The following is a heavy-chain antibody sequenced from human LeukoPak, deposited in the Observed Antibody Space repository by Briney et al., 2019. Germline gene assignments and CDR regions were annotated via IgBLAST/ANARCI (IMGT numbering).Heavy chain of an antibody. J-gene: IGHJ6*03. Sequence: GGSLRLSCAASGFTFITYVMSWVRQAPGKGLEWVSALSSSGDTTYYGDSVKGRFTISRDNSKNTLYLQMNSLRAEDTAVYYCARARLSSSTLYYYYYMDVWGKGTTVTVSS. CDR1: GFTFITYV. D-gene: IGHD6-6*01. CDR2: LSSSGDTT. V-gene: IGHV3-23*01. CDR3: ARARLSSSTLYYYYYMDV.